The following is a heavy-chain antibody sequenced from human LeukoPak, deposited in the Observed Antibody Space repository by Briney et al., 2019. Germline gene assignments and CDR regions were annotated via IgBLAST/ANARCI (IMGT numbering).Heavy chain of an antibody. V-gene: IGHV3-48*03. D-gene: IGHD3-22*01. CDR3: AKVGYYYDSGYYFDY. CDR1: GFTFSSYE. Sequence: GGSLRLSCAASGFTFSSYEMNWVRQAPGKGLEWVSYISSSGSTIYYADSVKGRFTISRDNSKNTLYLQMNSLRAEDTAVYYCAKVGYYYDSGYYFDYWGQGTLVTVSS. CDR2: ISSSGSTI. J-gene: IGHJ4*02.